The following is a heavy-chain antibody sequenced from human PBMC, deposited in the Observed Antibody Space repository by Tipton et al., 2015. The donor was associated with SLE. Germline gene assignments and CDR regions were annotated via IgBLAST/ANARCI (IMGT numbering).Heavy chain of an antibody. CDR1: GDSISTTTYY. CDR3: ARGGVGGYDYFDH. D-gene: IGHD5-12*01. Sequence: TLSLTCTVSGDSISTTTYYWGWVRQPPGKGLEWIGKIYYSGSSYYSGKTYYNPSLKSRVTISVDASKDQFSLKLSSVTAADTAVYYCARGGVGGYDYFDHWGQGTLVTVSS. CDR2: IYYSGSSYYSGKT. V-gene: IGHV4-39*07. J-gene: IGHJ4*02.